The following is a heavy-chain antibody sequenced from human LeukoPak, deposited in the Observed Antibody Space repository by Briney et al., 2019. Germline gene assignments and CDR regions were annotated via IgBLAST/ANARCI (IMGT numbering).Heavy chain of an antibody. V-gene: IGHV3-11*04. CDR3: ARAPAGAYYDSPYGMDV. Sequence: GGSLRLSCTASGFTFGDYAMSWVRQAPGKGPEWVSYISSSGSTIYYADSVKGRFTISRDNAKNSLYLQMNSLRAEDTAVYYCARAPAGAYYDSPYGMDVWGQGTTVTVSS. CDR1: GFTFGDYA. CDR2: ISSSGSTI. D-gene: IGHD3-22*01. J-gene: IGHJ6*02.